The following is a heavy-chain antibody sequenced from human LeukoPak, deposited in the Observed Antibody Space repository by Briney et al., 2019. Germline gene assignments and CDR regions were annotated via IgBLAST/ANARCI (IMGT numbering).Heavy chain of an antibody. Sequence: GSLRLSCAASGFTFSSYSMNWVRQAPGKGLEWVSCIDSSGDYIYYADSMKGRFTISRDNARNSLYLQMNNLRAEDTAVYYCARVGRYCTTTSCYFDFWGQGTLVTVSS. CDR3: ARVGRYCTTTSCYFDF. D-gene: IGHD2-2*01. J-gene: IGHJ4*02. CDR1: GFTFSSYS. V-gene: IGHV3-21*01. CDR2: IDSSGDYI.